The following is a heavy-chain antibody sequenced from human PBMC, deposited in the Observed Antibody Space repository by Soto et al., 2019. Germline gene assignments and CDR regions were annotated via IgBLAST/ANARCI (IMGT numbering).Heavy chain of an antibody. J-gene: IGHJ6*02. CDR3: AKDLGYCTNGVCYRGPYYYYGMDV. CDR2: ISWNSGSI. D-gene: IGHD2-8*01. Sequence: GGSLRLSCAASGFTFDDYAMHWVRQAPGKGLEWVSGISWNSGSIGYADSVKGRFTISRDNAKNSLYLQMNSLRAEDTALYYCAKDLGYCTNGVCYRGPYYYYGMDVWGQGTTVTVSS. CDR1: GFTFDDYA. V-gene: IGHV3-9*01.